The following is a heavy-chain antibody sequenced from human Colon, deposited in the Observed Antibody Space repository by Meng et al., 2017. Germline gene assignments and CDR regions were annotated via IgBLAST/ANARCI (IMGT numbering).Heavy chain of an antibody. CDR3: ATAVTTVPFDY. V-gene: IGHV7-4-1*02. Sequence: QVKLVQSGCELKKPGASVKVSCKASGYAFTNYGMNWVRQAPGQGLEWIGWINTYTGNPAYAQGFTGRFVFSLDTSVSTAYLQISSLKAEDTAVYYCATAVTTVPFDYWGQGTLVTVSS. CDR1: GYAFTNYG. D-gene: IGHD4-17*01. J-gene: IGHJ4*02. CDR2: INTYTGNP.